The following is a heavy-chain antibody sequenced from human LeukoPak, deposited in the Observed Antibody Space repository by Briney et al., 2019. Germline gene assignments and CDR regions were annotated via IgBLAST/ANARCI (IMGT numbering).Heavy chain of an antibody. CDR3: TRVGLTYGDFDY. CDR1: GYTFTDYY. CDR2: INPNSGAT. D-gene: IGHD3-10*01. Sequence: ASVKVSCKASGYTFTDYYMHWVRQAPGQGLEWMGWINPNSGATNYAQTFQGRVTMTRDTSSSATYMDLSRLTTADTAFYYCTRVGLTYGDFDYWGQGTLVTVSS. V-gene: IGHV1-2*02. J-gene: IGHJ4*02.